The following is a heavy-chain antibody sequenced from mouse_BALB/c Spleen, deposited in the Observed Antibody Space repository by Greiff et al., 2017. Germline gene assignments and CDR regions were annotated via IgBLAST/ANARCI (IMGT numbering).Heavy chain of an antibody. Sequence: VQLQQSGAELVRPGVSVKISCKGSGYTFTDYAMHWVKQSHAKSLEWIGVISTYYGDASYNQKFKGKATMTVDKSSSTAYMELARLTSEDSAIYYCARSHYYGPLYAMDYWGQGTSVTVSS. V-gene: IGHV1S137*01. CDR3: ARSHYYGPLYAMDY. D-gene: IGHD1-2*01. CDR2: ISTYYGDA. CDR1: GYTFTDYA. J-gene: IGHJ4*01.